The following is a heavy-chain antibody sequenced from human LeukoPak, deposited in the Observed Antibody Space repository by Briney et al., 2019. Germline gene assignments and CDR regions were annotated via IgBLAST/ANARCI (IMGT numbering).Heavy chain of an antibody. V-gene: IGHV1-69*05. D-gene: IGHD2-15*01. CDR2: IIPIFGTA. J-gene: IGHJ5*02. CDR1: GGTFSSYA. Sequence: SVKVSCKASGGTFSSYAISWVRQAPGQGLEWMGRIIPIFGTANYAQKFQGRVTITTDESTSTAYMELSSLRSEDTAVYYCATGVVVAASNWFDPWGQGTLVTVSS. CDR3: ATGVVVAASNWFDP.